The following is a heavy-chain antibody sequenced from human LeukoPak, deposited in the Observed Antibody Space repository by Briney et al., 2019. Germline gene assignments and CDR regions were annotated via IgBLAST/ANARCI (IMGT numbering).Heavy chain of an antibody. Sequence: SETLSLTCTVSGGSLSSSSYYWGWLRQPPGRGLEWIGSIYYSGSTYYNPSLKSRVTISVDTSKNQFSLKLSSVTAADTAVYYCASEGPITSGYWGQGTLVTVSS. D-gene: IGHD3-16*01. J-gene: IGHJ4*02. CDR3: ASEGPITSGY. V-gene: IGHV4-39*01. CDR1: GGSLSSSSYY. CDR2: IYYSGST.